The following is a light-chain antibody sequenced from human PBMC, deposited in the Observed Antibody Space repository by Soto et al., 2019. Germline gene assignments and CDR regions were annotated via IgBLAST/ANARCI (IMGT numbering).Light chain of an antibody. CDR1: SSDVGGYNY. V-gene: IGLV2-14*01. CDR2: DVN. Sequence: QSALTQPASVSGSPGQSITISCTGTSSDVGGYNYVSWYQQHPGQAPKLMIYDVNNRPSGISDHFSGSKSGNTASLTISWLQAEDEAEYYCCSYTSSITRYVFGTGTKLTVL. CDR3: CSYTSSITRYV. J-gene: IGLJ1*01.